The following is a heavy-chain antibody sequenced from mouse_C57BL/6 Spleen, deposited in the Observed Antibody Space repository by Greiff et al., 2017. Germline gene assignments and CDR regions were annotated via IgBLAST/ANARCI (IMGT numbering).Heavy chain of an antibody. CDR2: IDPSDSYT. D-gene: IGHD6-5*01. CDR3: ARRAYPYYAMDY. CDR1: GYTFTSYW. Sequence: QVQLQQPGAELVKPGASVKLSCKASGYTFTSYWMQWVKQRPGQGLEWIGAIDPSDSYTNYNQKFKGKTTLTVDTSSSTAYMQLSSLTSEDSAVYYCARRAYPYYAMDYWGQGTSVTVSS. J-gene: IGHJ4*01. V-gene: IGHV1-50*01.